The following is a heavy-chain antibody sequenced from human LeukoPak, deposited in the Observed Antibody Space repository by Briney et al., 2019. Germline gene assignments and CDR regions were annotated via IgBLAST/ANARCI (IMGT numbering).Heavy chain of an antibody. D-gene: IGHD3-10*01. V-gene: IGHV3-30-3*01. CDR2: ISYDGSNK. CDR3: AKGIYGSGTYYSFAGDY. CDR1: GFTFSSYA. J-gene: IGHJ4*02. Sequence: GGSLRLSCAASGFTFSSYAMHWVRQAPGKGLEWVAVISYDGSNKYYADSVKGRFTISRDNSKNTLYLQMDSLRAEDTAVYYCAKGIYGSGTYYSFAGDYWGQGTLVTVSS.